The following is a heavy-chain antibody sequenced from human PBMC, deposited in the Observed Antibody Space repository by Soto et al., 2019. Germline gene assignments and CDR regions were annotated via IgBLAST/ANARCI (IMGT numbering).Heavy chain of an antibody. CDR2: IDPGGGGT. Sequence: EVQLLESGGVLVQPGGSLRLSCAASGFTLSSYVMSWVRQAPGKGLEWVSGIDPGGGGTYYADSVKGRFTISRDNSKNKLYLQMNTLRAEDTAVYYCAKGPEQLVHGVFDHWGQGTLVTVSS. D-gene: IGHD6-6*01. CDR3: AKGPEQLVHGVFDH. J-gene: IGHJ4*02. V-gene: IGHV3-23*01. CDR1: GFTLSSYV.